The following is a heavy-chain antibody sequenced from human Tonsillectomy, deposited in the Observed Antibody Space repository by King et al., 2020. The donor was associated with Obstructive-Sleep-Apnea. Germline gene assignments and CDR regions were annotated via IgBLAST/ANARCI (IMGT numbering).Heavy chain of an antibody. CDR1: GFTFDDYA. Sequence: VQLVESGGGLVQPGRSLRLSCAASGFTFDDYAMHWVRHAPGKGLEWVSGISWNSGSIGYADSVKGRFTISRDNAKNSLYLQMNSLRAEDTALYYCAKDTYCSSTSCYAGFDYWGQGTLVTVSS. CDR3: AKDTYCSSTSCYAGFDY. CDR2: ISWNSGSI. J-gene: IGHJ4*02. D-gene: IGHD2-2*01. V-gene: IGHV3-9*01.